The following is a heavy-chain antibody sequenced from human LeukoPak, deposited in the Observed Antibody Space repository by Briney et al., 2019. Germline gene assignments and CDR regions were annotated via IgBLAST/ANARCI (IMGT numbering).Heavy chain of an antibody. CDR2: IYYSWRT. CDR3: ARGFYSPAY. Sequence: PSETLSLTCTVSGGSIRSDYWSWIRQPPGKGLEWVGYIYYSWRTFYNPSLKSRVTISVDTSKNQFSLKLSSVTAADTAIYYCARGFYSPAYWGQGTLVTVSS. D-gene: IGHD4-11*01. V-gene: IGHV4-59*01. J-gene: IGHJ4*02. CDR1: GGSIRSDY.